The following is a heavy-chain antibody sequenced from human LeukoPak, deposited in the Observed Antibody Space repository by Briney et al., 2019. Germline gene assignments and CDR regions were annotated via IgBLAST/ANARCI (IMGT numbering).Heavy chain of an antibody. D-gene: IGHD1-1*01. J-gene: IGHJ5*01. Sequence: PGGSLRLSCVASGFRFGDYAMSWVRQRPGQGLEWVSGNTWNGGSTGYAASVEGRFTSSRDNAKNSLYLQMDSLRVEDTAFYFRARTGTFNWFDSWGQGTLVTVSS. V-gene: IGHV3-20*04. CDR2: NTWNGGST. CDR3: ARTGTFNWFDS. CDR1: GFRFGDYA.